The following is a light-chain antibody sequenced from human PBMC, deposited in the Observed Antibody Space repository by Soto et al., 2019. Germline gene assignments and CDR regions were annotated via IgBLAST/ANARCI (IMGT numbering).Light chain of an antibody. V-gene: IGKV1-27*01. J-gene: IGKJ5*01. CDR3: QQYYSYPIT. Sequence: DIQLIQSPSSLSACVGDRVTITCRVSQGIISYLNLYRQKPGKVPKLLIYSASNLQSGVPSRFSGSGSGTDFTLTISCLQSEDFATYYCQQYYSYPITFGQGTRLEI. CDR2: SAS. CDR1: QGIISY.